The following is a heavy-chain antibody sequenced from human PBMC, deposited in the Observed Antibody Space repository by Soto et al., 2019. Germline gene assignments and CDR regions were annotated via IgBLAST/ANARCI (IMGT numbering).Heavy chain of an antibody. D-gene: IGHD2-21*01. CDR1: GGTFGSYS. V-gene: IGHV1-69*06. J-gene: IGHJ3*02. CDR2: IIPKSHAA. CDR3: AREQAAAAEGGGGALHM. Sequence: QVQLVQSGAEVKKPGSSVRVSCEASGGTFGSYSVSWVRQAPGQGLEWLGGIIPKSHAANYAQKFKGRVTITADRSPTTTYMELSSLRSDDTAVYFCAREQAAAAEGGGGALHMWGQGTMVTVSS.